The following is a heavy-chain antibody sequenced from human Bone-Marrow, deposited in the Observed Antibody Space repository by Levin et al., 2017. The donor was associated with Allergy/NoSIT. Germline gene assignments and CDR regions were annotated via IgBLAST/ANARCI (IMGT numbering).Heavy chain of an antibody. D-gene: IGHD3-3*02. CDR2: ISNTGSA. V-gene: IGHV4-59*01. CDR1: GASFGTYY. J-gene: IGHJ3*02. Sequence: KPSETLSLTCIVSGASFGTYYWSWIRQPSGKGLEWIGYISNTGSATYNPSLKSRLTISLDTSNNQFSLKLSSVTTMDTAVYYCARSSKGHYDAFDIWGQGTMVTVSS. CDR3: ARSSKGHYDAFDI.